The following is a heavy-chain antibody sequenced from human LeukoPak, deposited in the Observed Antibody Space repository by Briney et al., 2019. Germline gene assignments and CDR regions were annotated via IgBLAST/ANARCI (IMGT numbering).Heavy chain of an antibody. D-gene: IGHD2/OR15-2a*01. V-gene: IGHV3-74*01. CDR2: INSDGRSA. CDR3: TRVSTTDDY. CDR1: GFAFSRYW. Sequence: SGGSLRLSCAASGFAFSRYWMHWVRQAPGKGLVWVSRINSDGRSAVYADSVKGRFTISRDNAKNTLYLQMDSLRAEDTAVYYCTRVSTTDDYWGQGTLVTVS. J-gene: IGHJ4*02.